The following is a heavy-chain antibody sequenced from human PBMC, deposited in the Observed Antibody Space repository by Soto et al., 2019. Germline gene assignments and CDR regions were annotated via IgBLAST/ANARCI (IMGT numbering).Heavy chain of an antibody. CDR1: GLILSGSS. V-gene: IGHV3-73*01. CDR2: IRSKANDYAT. Sequence: GGSLRLSCVASGLILSGSSIHWVRQAPGKGLEWVGRIRSKANDYATEYATSVKGRFTISRDDSKSTTYLQMDSLTTQDTAMYYCSRDSADYSRSPDLDYWGQGTLVPVYS. CDR3: SRDSADYSRSPDLDY. D-gene: IGHD6-6*01. J-gene: IGHJ4*02.